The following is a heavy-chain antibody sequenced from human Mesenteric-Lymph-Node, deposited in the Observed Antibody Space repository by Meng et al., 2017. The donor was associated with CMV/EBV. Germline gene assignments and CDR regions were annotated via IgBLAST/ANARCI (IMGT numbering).Heavy chain of an antibody. J-gene: IGHJ4*02. CDR3: ARGGVVITPIDY. CDR2: IKEDGSEK. D-gene: IGHD2-21*01. CDR1: GFTFSRYW. V-gene: IGHV3-7*01. Sequence: GGSLRLSCAASGFTFSRYWMSWVRQAPGKGLEWVANIKEDGSEKYYVDSVKGRFTISRDNAKNSLYLQMNSLRAEDTAVYYCARGGVVITPIDYWGRGTLVTVSS.